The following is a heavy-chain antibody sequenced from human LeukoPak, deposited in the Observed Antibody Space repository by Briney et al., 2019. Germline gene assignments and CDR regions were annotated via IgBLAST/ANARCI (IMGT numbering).Heavy chain of an antibody. CDR1: GFTFSSYA. CDR3: AKSQDGGRLFHFDY. CDR2: LSGSGGST. D-gene: IGHD1-26*01. J-gene: IGHJ4*02. Sequence: GGSLRLSCASSGFTFSSYAMSWVRQAPGKGLGWVSVLSGSGGSTYSADSVKGRFTISRDNSKNTLYLQMNSLRAEDTAVYFCAKSQDGGRLFHFDYWGQGTLVTVSS. V-gene: IGHV3-23*01.